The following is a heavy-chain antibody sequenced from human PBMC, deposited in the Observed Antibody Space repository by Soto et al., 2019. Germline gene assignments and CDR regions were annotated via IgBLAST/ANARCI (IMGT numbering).Heavy chain of an antibody. Sequence: GGSLRLSCVVTGFTFSSYSMNWVRQAPGKGLEWVSHISSSSTTIYYADSVKGRFTISRDNGKNSLYLQMNSLRAEDTAVYYCARGSREVATTNPSGGSDYYYGMDVWGQGTTVTVSS. V-gene: IGHV3-48*01. D-gene: IGHD5-12*01. CDR2: ISSSSTTI. CDR1: GFTFSSYS. J-gene: IGHJ6*02. CDR3: ARGSREVATTNPSGGSDYYYGMDV.